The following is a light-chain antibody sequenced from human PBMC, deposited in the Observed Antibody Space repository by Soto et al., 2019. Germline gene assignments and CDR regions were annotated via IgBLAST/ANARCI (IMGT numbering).Light chain of an antibody. CDR3: HQFGYSPRT. CDR1: QTVNSDY. CDR2: ATS. Sequence: EIVLTQSPGTLSLSPGETATLSCRASQTVNSDYLAWFQQRPGQAPRLLIFATSRRATDIPDRFSGSGSGTDFTLAIRRLEPEDFAVYYCHQFGYSPRTFGQGTKVDI. V-gene: IGKV3-20*01. J-gene: IGKJ1*01.